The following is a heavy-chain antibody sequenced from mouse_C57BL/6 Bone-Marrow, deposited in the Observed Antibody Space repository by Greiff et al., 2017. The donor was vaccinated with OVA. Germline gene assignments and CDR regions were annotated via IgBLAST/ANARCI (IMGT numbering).Heavy chain of an antibody. CDR2: IDPANGNT. V-gene: IGHV14-3*01. CDR1: GFNIKNTY. J-gene: IGHJ1*03. Sequence: EVKLEESVAELVRPGASVKLSCTASGFNIKNTYMHWVKQRPEQGLEWIGRIDPANGNTKYAPKFQGKATITADTSSNTAYLQLSSLTSEDTAIYYCARGYGSSYWYFDVWGTGTTVTVSS. D-gene: IGHD1-1*01. CDR3: ARGYGSSYWYFDV.